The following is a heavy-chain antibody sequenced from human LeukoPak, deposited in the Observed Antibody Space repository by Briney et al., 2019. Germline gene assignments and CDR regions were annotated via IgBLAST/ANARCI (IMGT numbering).Heavy chain of an antibody. V-gene: IGHV5-51*01. CDR3: ARGDSLYYYDSSGYLFDY. D-gene: IGHD3-22*01. Sequence: GAALKISLKGSGSRFTSYWIGWVRPMPGKGLEWMGIIYPGDSDTRYSPSFEGQVTISADKSISTASLQWSSLKASDTAMYYCARGDSLYYYDSSGYLFDYWGQGTLVTVSS. CDR1: GSRFTSYW. J-gene: IGHJ4*02. CDR2: IYPGDSDT.